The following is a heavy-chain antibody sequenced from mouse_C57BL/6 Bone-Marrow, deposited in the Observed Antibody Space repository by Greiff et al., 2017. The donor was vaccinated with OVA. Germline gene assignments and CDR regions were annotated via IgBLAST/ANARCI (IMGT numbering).Heavy chain of an antibody. CDR2: IYPGSGST. CDR1: GYTFTSYW. J-gene: IGHJ2*01. CDR3: ARWTYDSDY. D-gene: IGHD2-4*01. Sequence: QVQLKQPGAELVKPGASVKMSCKASGYTFTSYWITWVKQRPGQGLEWIGDIYPGSGSTNYNEKFKSEATLTVDTSSSTAYMQLSSLTSEDSAVYYCARWTYDSDYWGQGTTLTVSS. V-gene: IGHV1-55*01.